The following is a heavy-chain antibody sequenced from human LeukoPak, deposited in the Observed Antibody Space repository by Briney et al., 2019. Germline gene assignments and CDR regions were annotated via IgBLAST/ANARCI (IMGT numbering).Heavy chain of an antibody. CDR1: GYTLTELS. J-gene: IGHJ4*02. CDR3: ALIPGGSWAFDY. Sequence: GASVKVSCKVSGYTLTELSMHWVRQAPGKGLEWMGGFDPEDGETIYAQKFQGRVTMTEDTSTDTAYMELSSLRSDDTAVYYCALIPGGSWAFDYWGQGTLVAVSS. D-gene: IGHD6-13*01. V-gene: IGHV1-24*01. CDR2: FDPEDGET.